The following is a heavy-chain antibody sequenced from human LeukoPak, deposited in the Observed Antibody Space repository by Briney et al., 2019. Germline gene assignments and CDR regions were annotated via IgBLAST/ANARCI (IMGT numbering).Heavy chain of an antibody. Sequence: SETLSLTCTVSGGSVTTSYWSWIRQPPGKGLEWIGHISYNGDTDYNPSLKSRVTISIDRSRNQFSLKLSSVTAAESAVYYCAIDSGDHRVVYWGQGTLVTVSS. CDR3: AIDSGDHRVVY. V-gene: IGHV4-59*08. CDR2: ISYNGDT. D-gene: IGHD1-26*01. J-gene: IGHJ4*02. CDR1: GGSVTTSY.